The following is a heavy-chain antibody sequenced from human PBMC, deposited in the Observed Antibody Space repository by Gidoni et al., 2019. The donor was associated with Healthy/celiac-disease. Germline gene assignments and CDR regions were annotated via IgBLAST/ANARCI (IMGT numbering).Heavy chain of an antibody. CDR1: GGSISSSSYY. V-gene: IGHV4-39*01. CDR3: ARLNQSGVWFDP. CDR2: IYYSGST. Sequence: QLQLQESGPGLVKPSETLSLTCTVSGGSISSSSYYWGWIRQPPGKGLEWIGSIYYSGSTYYNPSLKSRVTISVDTSKNQFSLKLSSVTAADTAVYYCARLNQSGVWFDPWGQGTLVTVSS. J-gene: IGHJ5*02. D-gene: IGHD1-26*01.